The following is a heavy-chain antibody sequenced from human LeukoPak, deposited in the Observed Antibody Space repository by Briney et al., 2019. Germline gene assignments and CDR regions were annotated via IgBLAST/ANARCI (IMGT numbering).Heavy chain of an antibody. Sequence: GGSLRLSCAASGFTFNNYGMHWVRQAPGKGLEWVAVISYDGRNIHYPDSVKGRFTISRDISTDTLWLQMDSLRTEDTAVYYCAKGPLRGTAAAIDYWGQGTLVTVSS. CDR2: ISYDGRNI. CDR1: GFTFNNYG. D-gene: IGHD2-2*01. CDR3: AKGPLRGTAAAIDY. J-gene: IGHJ4*02. V-gene: IGHV3-30*18.